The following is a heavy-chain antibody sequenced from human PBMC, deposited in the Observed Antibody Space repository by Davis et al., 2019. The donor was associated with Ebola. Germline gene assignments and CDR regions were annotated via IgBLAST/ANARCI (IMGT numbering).Heavy chain of an antibody. J-gene: IGHJ6*04. CDR3: ARSGLSFGVVKYHYGMDV. Sequence: PGGSLRLSCTDSVITFSSYAMTWVRQAPGKGLEWVSAISGSGGTTYYAGSVKVRFTVSRDNSKKTMYLQMNSLRAEDTAVYYCARSGLSFGVVKYHYGMDVWGKGTTVTVSS. CDR1: VITFSSYA. D-gene: IGHD3-3*01. V-gene: IGHV3-23*01. CDR2: ISGSGGTT.